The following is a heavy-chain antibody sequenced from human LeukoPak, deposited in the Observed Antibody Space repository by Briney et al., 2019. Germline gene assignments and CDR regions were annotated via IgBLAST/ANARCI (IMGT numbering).Heavy chain of an antibody. Sequence: ASVKVSCKASGYTFTGYYMHWVRQAPGQGLEWMGWINPNSGGTNYAQKFQGRVTMTRDTPISTAYMELSRLRSDDTAVYYCARGYYDILTGYLYYFDYWGQGTLVTVSS. V-gene: IGHV1-2*02. CDR3: ARGYYDILTGYLYYFDY. J-gene: IGHJ4*02. CDR1: GYTFTGYY. CDR2: INPNSGGT. D-gene: IGHD3-9*01.